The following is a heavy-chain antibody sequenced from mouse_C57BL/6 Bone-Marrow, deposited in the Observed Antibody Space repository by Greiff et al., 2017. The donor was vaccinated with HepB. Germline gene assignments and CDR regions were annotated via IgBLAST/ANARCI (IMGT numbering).Heavy chain of an antibody. CDR2: ISNDGSN. CDR3: AKPYDYDEAWLAY. CDR1: GYSITSGYY. Sequence: EVQLVESGPGLVKPSQSLSLTCSVTGYSITSGYYWNWIRQFPGNKLEWMGYISNDGSNNYNPSLKNRITITRDTSKNQCYMKLNSVTTEDTATYYCAKPYDYDEAWLAYWGQGTLVTVSA. J-gene: IGHJ3*01. D-gene: IGHD2-4*01. V-gene: IGHV3-6*01.